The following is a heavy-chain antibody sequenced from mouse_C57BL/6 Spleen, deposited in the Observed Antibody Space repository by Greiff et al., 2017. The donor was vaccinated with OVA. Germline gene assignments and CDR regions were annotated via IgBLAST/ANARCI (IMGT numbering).Heavy chain of an antibody. CDR2: IDPSDSET. V-gene: IGHV1-52*01. CDR1: GYTFTSYW. CDR3: ARSPTVVATRYFDV. Sequence: VQLQQPGAELVRPGSSVKLSCKASGYTFTSYWMHWVKQRPIQGLEWIGNIDPSDSETHYNQKFKDKATLTVDKSSSTAYMQLSSLTSEDSAVYYCARSPTVVATRYFDVWGTGTTVTVSS. J-gene: IGHJ1*03. D-gene: IGHD1-1*01.